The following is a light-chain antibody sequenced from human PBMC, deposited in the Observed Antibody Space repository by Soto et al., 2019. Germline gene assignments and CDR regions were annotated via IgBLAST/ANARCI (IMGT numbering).Light chain of an antibody. Sequence: QSVLTQPPSVSAAPGQTVTISCSGSSSNIGNNYVSWYQQLPGTAPKLLIFESDKRPSGIPDRFSGSKSGTSATLGITGLQTGDEADYYCGTWDGAGGWVFGGGTQLTVL. V-gene: IGLV1-51*02. CDR3: GTWDGAGGWV. CDR1: SSNIGNNY. CDR2: ESD. J-gene: IGLJ3*02.